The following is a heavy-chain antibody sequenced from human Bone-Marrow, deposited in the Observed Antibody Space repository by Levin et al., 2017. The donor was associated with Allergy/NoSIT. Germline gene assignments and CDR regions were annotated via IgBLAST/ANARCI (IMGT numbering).Heavy chain of an antibody. CDR2: IYYSGST. J-gene: IGHJ4*02. CDR1: GGSISSYY. Sequence: SETLSLTCTVSGGSISSYYWSWIRQPPGKGLEWIGYIYYSGSTNYNPSLKSRVTISVDTSKNQFSLKLSSVTAADTAVYYCARVGSSGYYFDYWGQGTLVTVSS. V-gene: IGHV4-59*08. CDR3: ARVGSSGYYFDY. D-gene: IGHD1-26*01.